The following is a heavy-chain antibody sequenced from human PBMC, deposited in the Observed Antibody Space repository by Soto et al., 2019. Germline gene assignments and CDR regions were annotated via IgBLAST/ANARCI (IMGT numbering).Heavy chain of an antibody. Sequence: QVQLQQWGAGLLKPSETLSLTCAVYVGSFSGYYWTWIRQPPGTGLEWIVEINHSGSTNYNPSLKSRVTISVDTSKNQFSLEITSVTAADTAVYYCARDKITGLFDYWGHGPLVTVSA. CDR1: VGSFSGYY. CDR3: ARDKITGLFDY. CDR2: INHSGST. V-gene: IGHV4-34*01. D-gene: IGHD2-8*02. J-gene: IGHJ4*01.